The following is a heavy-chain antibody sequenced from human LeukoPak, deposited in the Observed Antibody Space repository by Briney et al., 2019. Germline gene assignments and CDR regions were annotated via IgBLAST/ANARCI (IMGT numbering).Heavy chain of an antibody. CDR2: IKQDGSEK. CDR3: ARDGSLGIDAFDI. V-gene: IGHV3-7*01. D-gene: IGHD2-2*03. CDR1: GFTFSNYW. Sequence: GGSLRLSCAASGFTFSNYWMGWVRQAPGKGLEWVANIKQDGSEKRYVDPVKGRFTISRDNAKNSLYPQMNSLRAEDTAVYYCARDGSLGIDAFDIWGPGTMVTVSS. J-gene: IGHJ3*02.